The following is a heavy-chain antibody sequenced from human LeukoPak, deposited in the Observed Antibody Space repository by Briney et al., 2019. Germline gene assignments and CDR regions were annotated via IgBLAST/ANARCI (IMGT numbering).Heavy chain of an antibody. CDR2: ISAYNGNT. CDR1: GYTFTSYG. D-gene: IGHD3-10*01. V-gene: IGHV1-18*01. Sequence: GASVKVSCKASGYTFTSYGISWVRQAPGQGLEWMGWISAYNGNTNYAQKLQGRVTMTTDTSTSTAYMELRSLRSDDTAVYYCARRSGTKRRYYYYMDVWGKGTTVTVSS. J-gene: IGHJ6*03. CDR3: ARRSGTKRRYYYYMDV.